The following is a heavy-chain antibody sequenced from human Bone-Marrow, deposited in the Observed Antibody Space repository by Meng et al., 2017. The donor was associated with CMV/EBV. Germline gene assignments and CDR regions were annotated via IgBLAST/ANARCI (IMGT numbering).Heavy chain of an antibody. CDR2: IYYSGST. CDR1: GGSISSSSYY. CDR3: AVHQKRLDAFDI. Sequence: GSLRLSCTVSGGSISSSSYYWGWIRQPPGKGLEWIGSIYYSGSTYYNPPLKSRVTISVDTSKNQFSLKLSSVTAADTAVYYCAVHQKRLDAFDIWGQGTMVTVSS. V-gene: IGHV4-39*07. D-gene: IGHD6-25*01. J-gene: IGHJ3*02.